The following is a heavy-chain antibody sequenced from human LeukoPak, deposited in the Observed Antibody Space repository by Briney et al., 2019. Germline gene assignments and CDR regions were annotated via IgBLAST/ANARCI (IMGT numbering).Heavy chain of an antibody. J-gene: IGHJ4*02. CDR3: TRDTKYAFDN. CDR2: IGISSGNT. CDR1: GFTLSHYS. Sequence: PGGSLRLSCAASGFTLSHYSMNWVRQAPGKGLEWISYIGISSGNTKYADSVKGRFTISVDKAKNSVYLQMNSLRVEDTAVYYCTRDTKYAFDNWGQGTLVTVSS. V-gene: IGHV3-48*01. D-gene: IGHD2-2*01.